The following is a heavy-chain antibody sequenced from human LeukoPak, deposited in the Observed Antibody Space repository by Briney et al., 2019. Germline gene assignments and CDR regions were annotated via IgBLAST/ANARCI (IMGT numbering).Heavy chain of an antibody. D-gene: IGHD6-19*01. CDR1: GGSISSYY. Sequence: PSGTLSLTCTVSGGSISSYYWSWIRQPPGKGLEWIGYIYYSGSTNYNPSLKSRVTISVDTSKNQFSLKLSSVTAADTAVYYCARDRGRGIAVAGTYHYYYGMDVWGQGTTVTVSS. CDR3: ARDRGRGIAVAGTYHYYYGMDV. V-gene: IGHV4-59*01. CDR2: IYYSGST. J-gene: IGHJ6*02.